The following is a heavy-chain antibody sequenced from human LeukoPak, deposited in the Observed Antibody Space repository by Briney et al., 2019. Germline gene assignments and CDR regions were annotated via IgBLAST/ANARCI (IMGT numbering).Heavy chain of an antibody. Sequence: GGSLRLSCAASGFTFSSYSMNWVRQAPGKGLEGVSSISSSSSYIYYADSVKGRFTISRDNAKNSLYLQMNSLRAEDTAVYYCARADSYDYVWGSYIGLFDYWGQGTLVTVSS. CDR1: GFTFSSYS. CDR2: ISSSSSYI. CDR3: ARADSYDYVWGSYIGLFDY. V-gene: IGHV3-21*01. D-gene: IGHD3-16*01. J-gene: IGHJ4*02.